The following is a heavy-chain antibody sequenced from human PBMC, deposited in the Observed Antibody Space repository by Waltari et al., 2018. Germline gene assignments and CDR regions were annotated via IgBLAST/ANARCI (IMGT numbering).Heavy chain of an antibody. D-gene: IGHD6-19*01. CDR3: AKDKGAVAGYYFDY. CDR2: ISWNSGSI. J-gene: IGHJ4*02. Sequence: EVQLVESGGGLVQPGRSLRLSCAASGFTFDDYAMHWVRQAPGKGLEWVSGISWNSGSIGYADSVKCRFTISRDNAKNSLYLQMNSLRAEDTALYYCAKDKGAVAGYYFDYWGQGTLVTVSS. CDR1: GFTFDDYA. V-gene: IGHV3-9*01.